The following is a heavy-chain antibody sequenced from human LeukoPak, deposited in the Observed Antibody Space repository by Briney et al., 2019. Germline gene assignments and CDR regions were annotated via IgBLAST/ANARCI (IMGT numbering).Heavy chain of an antibody. CDR3: ARGATRRLGPARY. CDR1: GYTFTSYD. D-gene: IGHD1-1*01. V-gene: IGHV1-8*03. J-gene: IGHJ4*02. Sequence: GASVKVSCKASGYTFTSYDINWVRQATGQGLEWMGWMNPNSGNTGYAQKFRGRVTITRNTSISTAYMELSSLRSEDTAVYYCARGATRRLGPARYWGQGTLVTVSS. CDR2: MNPNSGNT.